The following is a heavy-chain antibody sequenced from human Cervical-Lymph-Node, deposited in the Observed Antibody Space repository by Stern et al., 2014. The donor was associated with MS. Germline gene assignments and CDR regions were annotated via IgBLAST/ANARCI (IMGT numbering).Heavy chain of an antibody. J-gene: IGHJ3*01. CDR1: GYTFSGYS. CDR2: INAKSGDT. CDR3: AREELGWHDAFDV. Sequence: QVQLGQSGAEVKKPGASVKVSCKASGYTFSGYSMNWVRQAPGQGLEWLGRINAKSGDTYYAQKFQGRVTMTSDTSMRTAYMELNSLRSDDTAVYFCAREELGWHDAFDVWGQGTMVIVSS. V-gene: IGHV1-2*06. D-gene: IGHD2-21*01.